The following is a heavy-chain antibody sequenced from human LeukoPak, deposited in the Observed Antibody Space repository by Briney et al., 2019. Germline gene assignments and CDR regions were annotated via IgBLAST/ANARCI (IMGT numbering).Heavy chain of an antibody. V-gene: IGHV4-34*01. J-gene: IGHJ3*02. D-gene: IGHD2-2*01. Sequence: PSETLSLTCAAYGGSFSGYYWSWIRQPPGKGLEWIGEINHSGSTNYNPSLKSRVTISVDTSKNQFSLKLSSVTAADTAVYYCARVGYCSSTSCRDAFDIWGQGTMVTVSS. CDR1: GGSFSGYY. CDR2: INHSGST. CDR3: ARVGYCSSTSCRDAFDI.